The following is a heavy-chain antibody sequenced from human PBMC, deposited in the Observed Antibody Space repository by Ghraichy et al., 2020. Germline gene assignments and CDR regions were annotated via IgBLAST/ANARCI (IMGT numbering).Heavy chain of an antibody. CDR1: GFTVSNYA. V-gene: IGHV3-23*01. CDR3: AKGAMGPTYSGCDH. CDR2: FSGRSDTI. Sequence: GGSLRLSCAASGFTVSNYAMSWVRQAPGKGLEGVSTFSGRSDTITYADSVKGRFTMSRDTSKNTLYLQMNSLRVEHTAVYYCAKGAMGPTYSGCDHWGQGTLVTVSP. J-gene: IGHJ5*02. D-gene: IGHD1-26*01.